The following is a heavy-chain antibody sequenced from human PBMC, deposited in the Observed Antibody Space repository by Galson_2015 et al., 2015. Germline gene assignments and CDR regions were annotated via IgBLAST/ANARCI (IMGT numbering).Heavy chain of an antibody. Sequence: TLSLTCTVSGGSISSGGYYWSWIRQHPGKGLEWIGYIYYSGSTYYNPSLKSRVTISVDTSKNQFSLKLSSVTAADTAVYYCARGVGQLKYYYYGMDVWSQGTTVTVSS. V-gene: IGHV4-31*03. CDR3: ARGVGQLKYYYYGMDV. CDR1: GGSISSGGYY. J-gene: IGHJ6*02. CDR2: IYYSGST. D-gene: IGHD6-6*01.